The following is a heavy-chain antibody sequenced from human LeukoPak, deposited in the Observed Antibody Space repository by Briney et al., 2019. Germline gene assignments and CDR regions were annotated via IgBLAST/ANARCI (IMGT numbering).Heavy chain of an antibody. Sequence: PGRSLRLSCAASGFTFSSYAMHWVRQAPGKGLEWMAVISYDGSNKYYADSVKGRFTISRDNSKNTLYLQMNSLRAEDTAVYYCAIMRGTSSIDYWGQGTLVTVSS. CDR1: GFTFSSYA. D-gene: IGHD2-2*01. CDR2: ISYDGSNK. J-gene: IGHJ4*02. CDR3: AIMRGTSSIDY. V-gene: IGHV3-30*04.